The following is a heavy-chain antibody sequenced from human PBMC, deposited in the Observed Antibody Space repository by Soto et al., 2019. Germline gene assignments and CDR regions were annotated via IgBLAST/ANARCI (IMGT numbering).Heavy chain of an antibody. V-gene: IGHV3-33*01. CDR2: IWYDGSKK. CDR1: GFTFSSYG. CDR3: ARERRLGFGVVIRNYFDY. J-gene: IGHJ4*02. D-gene: IGHD3-3*01. Sequence: QVQLVESGGGVVQPGRSLRLSCAASGFTFSSYGMHWVRQAPGKGLEWVAVIWYDGSKKYYADSVKGRFTISRDNAKNTVYVQMNSLRAEVTAVYYCARERRLGFGVVIRNYFDYWGQGTLVTVSS.